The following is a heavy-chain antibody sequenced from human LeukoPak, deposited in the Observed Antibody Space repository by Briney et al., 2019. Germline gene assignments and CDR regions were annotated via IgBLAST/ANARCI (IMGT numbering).Heavy chain of an antibody. CDR3: ARLGLRFLEWLLYLDP. CDR1: GGSISSSSYY. V-gene: IGHV4-39*01. CDR2: IYYSGST. Sequence: SETLSLTCTVSGGSISSSSYYWGWIRQPPGKGLEWIGSIYYSGSTYYNPSLKSRVTISVDTSKNQFSLKLSSVTAADTAVYHCARLGLRFLEWLLYLDPWGQGTLVTVSS. D-gene: IGHD3-3*01. J-gene: IGHJ5*02.